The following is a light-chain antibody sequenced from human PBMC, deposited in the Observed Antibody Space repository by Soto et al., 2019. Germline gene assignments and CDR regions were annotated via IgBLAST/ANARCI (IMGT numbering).Light chain of an antibody. Sequence: EVVLSLSPATLSSFPGDRVTLSCRASQYINTRLAWYQHRPGQSPRLLIYQASRRAAGIPARFSASGSGTDFTLTISDVQPEDFALYYCHQRQSWPRTFGQGTKVAIK. V-gene: IGKV3-11*01. CDR3: HQRQSWPRT. CDR1: QYINTR. CDR2: QAS. J-gene: IGKJ1*01.